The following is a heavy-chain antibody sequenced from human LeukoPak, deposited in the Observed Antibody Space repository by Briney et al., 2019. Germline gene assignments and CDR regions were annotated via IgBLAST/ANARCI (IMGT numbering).Heavy chain of an antibody. CDR3: ARGDERWPRD. CDR2: IIPIFGTA. V-gene: IGHV1-69*05. J-gene: IGHJ4*02. CDR1: GGTFSSYA. D-gene: IGHD5-24*01. Sequence: GASVKVSCKASGGTFSSYAISWVRQAPGQGLEWMGRIIPIFGTANYAQKFQGRVTITTDESTSTAYMELSSLRSEDTAVYDCARGDERWPRDWGQGALVTVSS.